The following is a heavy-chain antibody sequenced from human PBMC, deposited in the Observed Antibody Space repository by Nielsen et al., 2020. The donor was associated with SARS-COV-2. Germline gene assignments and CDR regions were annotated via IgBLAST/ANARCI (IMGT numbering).Heavy chain of an antibody. Sequence: WIRQPPGKGLEWVSYISSSSSYTNYADSVKGRFTISRDNAKNSLYLQMNSLRAEDTALYHCASQYYYDSSGYYYNYWGQGTLVTVSS. D-gene: IGHD3-22*01. V-gene: IGHV3-11*03. J-gene: IGHJ4*02. CDR2: ISSSSSYT. CDR3: ASQYYYDSSGYYYNY.